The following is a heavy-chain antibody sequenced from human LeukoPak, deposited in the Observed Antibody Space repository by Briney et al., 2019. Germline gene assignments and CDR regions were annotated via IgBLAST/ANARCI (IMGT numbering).Heavy chain of an antibody. CDR1: GGSISSSSYY. Sequence: SETLSLTCTVSGGSISSSSYYWGWIRQPPGKGLEWIGSIYYSGSTYYNPSLKSRVTISVDTSKNQFSLKLSSVTAADTAIYYCARWGESVTGVDYWGQGTLVTVSS. CDR3: ARWGESVTGVDY. J-gene: IGHJ4*02. D-gene: IGHD6-19*01. V-gene: IGHV4-39*01. CDR2: IYYSGST.